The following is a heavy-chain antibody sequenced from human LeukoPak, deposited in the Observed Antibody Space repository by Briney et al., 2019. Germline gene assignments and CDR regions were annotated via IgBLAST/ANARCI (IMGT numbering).Heavy chain of an antibody. CDR3: ARELPREVTLDY. D-gene: IGHD2-21*02. CDR2: INSDGSRT. J-gene: IGHJ4*02. V-gene: IGHV3-74*01. CDR1: GFTLRFLE. Sequence: GGSQRIFCAGYGFTLRFLEMLLAGLASGDGPVWVSRINSDGSRTGYADSVKGRFTISRDNAKNTLYLQMNSLRAEDTAIYYCARELPREVTLDYWGQGTLVTVSS.